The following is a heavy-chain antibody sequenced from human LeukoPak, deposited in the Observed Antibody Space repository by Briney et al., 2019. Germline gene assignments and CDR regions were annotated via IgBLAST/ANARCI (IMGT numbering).Heavy chain of an antibody. D-gene: IGHD5-18*01. V-gene: IGHV3-48*01. J-gene: IGHJ4*02. CDR2: ISSTSSSI. CDR3: ARALGYSYGYVIDY. CDR1: GFIFSNYN. Sequence: GGSLRLSCAASGFIFSNYNMNWVRQAPGKGLEWVSYISSTSSSIYYADSVMGRFTISGDNAKNSLYLQMSSLRAEDTGVYYCARALGYSYGYVIDYWGQGTLVTVSS.